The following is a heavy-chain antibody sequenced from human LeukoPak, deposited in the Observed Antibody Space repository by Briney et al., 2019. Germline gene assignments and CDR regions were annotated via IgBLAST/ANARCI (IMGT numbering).Heavy chain of an antibody. CDR3: RYYDSSGYYYPRYFDY. J-gene: IGHJ4*02. V-gene: IGHV1-69*05. D-gene: IGHD3-22*01. CDR2: IIPIFGTA. CDR1: GGTFSSYA. Sequence: ASVKVSCKASGGTFSSYAISWVRQAPGQGLEWMGGIIPIFGTANYAQKFQGRVTITTDESTSTAYMELSGLRSEDTAVYYCRYYDSSGYYYPRYFDYWGQGTLVTVFS.